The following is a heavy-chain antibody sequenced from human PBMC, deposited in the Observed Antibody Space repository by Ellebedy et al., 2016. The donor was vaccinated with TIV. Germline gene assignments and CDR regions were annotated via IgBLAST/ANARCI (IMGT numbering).Heavy chain of an antibody. D-gene: IGHD3-16*02. Sequence: PGGSLRLSCAASGFTLSTYRMNWVRQAPGKGLEWVSSISGSGTSIYYADSLKGRFTISRDNAKDSLFLHMNSLRGEDTAVYYCARDRDNVWGSYRPPDGMDVWGQGTTVTVSS. J-gene: IGHJ6*02. V-gene: IGHV3-21*01. CDR1: GFTLSTYR. CDR3: ARDRDNVWGSYRPPDGMDV. CDR2: ISGSGTSI.